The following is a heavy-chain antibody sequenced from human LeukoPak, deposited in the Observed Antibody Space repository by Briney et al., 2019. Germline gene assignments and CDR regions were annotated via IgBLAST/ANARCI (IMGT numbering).Heavy chain of an antibody. J-gene: IGHJ4*02. CDR1: GYIFTSYD. CDR2: MNPNSGNT. V-gene: IGHV1-8*03. Sequence: ASVKVSCKTSGYIFTSYDINWVRQATGQGLEWMGWMNPNSGNTGYAQNFQGRVTFTRNTSITTAYMELSGLRSEDTAVYYCARGHFGEVELSDYWGQGTLVTVSS. D-gene: IGHD1-26*01. CDR3: ARGHFGEVELSDY.